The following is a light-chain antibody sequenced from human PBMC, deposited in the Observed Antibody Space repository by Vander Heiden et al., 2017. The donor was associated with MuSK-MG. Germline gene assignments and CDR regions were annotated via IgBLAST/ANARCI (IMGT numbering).Light chain of an antibody. Sequence: EIVLTQSPATLSLSPGERATLSCRASQSVSSYLAWYQQKPGQAPRLLIYDASNRATGIPARFSGSGSGTDFTLTISSREPEEFAVYYCQQRSTWPALTFGGGTKVEIK. V-gene: IGKV3-11*01. CDR2: DAS. CDR3: QQRSTWPALT. CDR1: QSVSSY. J-gene: IGKJ4*01.